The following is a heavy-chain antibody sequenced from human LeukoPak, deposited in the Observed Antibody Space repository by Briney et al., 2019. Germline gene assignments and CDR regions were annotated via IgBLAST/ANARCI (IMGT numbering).Heavy chain of an antibody. J-gene: IGHJ4*02. D-gene: IGHD6-19*01. V-gene: IGHV4-30-4*01. CDR3: ARDTPQISLFLRPSGCLDN. CDR1: GGSISSGDYY. Sequence: SETLSLTCTVSGGSISSGDYYWSWIRQPPGKGLEWIGYIYYSGSTYYNPSLKSRVTISVDTSKNQFSLKLSSVTAADTAVYYCARDTPQISLFLRPSGCLDNWGQGTLVTVSS. CDR2: IYYSGST.